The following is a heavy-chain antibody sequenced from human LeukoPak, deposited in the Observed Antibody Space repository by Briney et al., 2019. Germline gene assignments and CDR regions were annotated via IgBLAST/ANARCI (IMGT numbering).Heavy chain of an antibody. V-gene: IGHV1-24*01. D-gene: IGHD4-11*01. CDR1: GDTLNDIS. Sequence: ASVKVSCKISGDTLNDISVHWVRQHPGKGLEWMGGVDPDDGQRVYAQRFQGRVTMTEDTSTNTAYMELSRLRSEDTAVYFCAAVSGHYTLLDAWGQGALVTVST. CDR3: AAVSGHYTLLDA. CDR2: VDPDDGQR. J-gene: IGHJ5*02.